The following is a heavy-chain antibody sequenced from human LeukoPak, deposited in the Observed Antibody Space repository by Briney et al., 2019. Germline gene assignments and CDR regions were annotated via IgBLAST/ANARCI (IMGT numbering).Heavy chain of an antibody. CDR1: GYSISSGYY. J-gene: IGHJ5*02. CDR3: TRLKWGDWFDP. V-gene: IGHV4-38-2*01. Sequence: KPSETLSLTCGVSGYSISSGYYWGWIRPPPGKGLGWIASMYHTGTTYYNPSLKSRVTISVDTSKNQFSLGLTSVTAADTAVYYCTRLKWGDWFDPWGQGTLVTVSS. CDR2: MYHTGTT. D-gene: IGHD1-26*01.